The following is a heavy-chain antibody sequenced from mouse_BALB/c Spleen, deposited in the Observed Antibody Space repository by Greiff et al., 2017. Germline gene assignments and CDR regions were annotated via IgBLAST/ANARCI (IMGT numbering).Heavy chain of an antibody. J-gene: IGHJ2*01. D-gene: IGHD1-1*01. V-gene: IGHV8-8*01. CDR3: ARMEGDTAVVADFDY. Sequence: QVTLKESGPGLLQPSQTLSLTCSFSGFSLSTYGMGVGWHRQPAGQGLVWLVHIWWDDDKRYNPALKSRLTTSKDTSCNQVVLKIASVDSADTATYDCARMEGDTAVVADFDYWGQGTTLTGSS. CDR2: IWWDDDK. CDR1: GFSLSTYGMG.